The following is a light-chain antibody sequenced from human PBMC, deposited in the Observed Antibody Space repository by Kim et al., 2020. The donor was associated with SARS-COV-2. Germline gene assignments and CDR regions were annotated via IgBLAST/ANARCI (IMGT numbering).Light chain of an antibody. V-gene: IGKV3-15*01. CDR2: GAS. Sequence: ERVMTQSPATLSVSPGERATLSCRASQSVSSNLAWYQQKPGQPPRLLIYGASTRATGIPARFSGSGSGTEFTLTISSLQSEDFAIYYCQQYNNWPGTFGQGTKVDIK. CDR1: QSVSSN. J-gene: IGKJ1*01. CDR3: QQYNNWPGT.